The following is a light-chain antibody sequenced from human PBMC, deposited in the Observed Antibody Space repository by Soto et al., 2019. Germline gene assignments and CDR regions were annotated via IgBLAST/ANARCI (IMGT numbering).Light chain of an antibody. CDR1: SSNIGAGYD. CDR3: QSYDSSLSAV. CDR2: GNS. V-gene: IGLV1-40*01. Sequence: QSVLTQPPSVSGAPGQRVTISCTGSSSNIGAGYDVYWYQQLPGTAPKLLIYGNSNRPSGVPDRFSGSKSGTSASLAITGLQAEDEADYYCQSYDSSLSAVFGTGTKVTVL. J-gene: IGLJ1*01.